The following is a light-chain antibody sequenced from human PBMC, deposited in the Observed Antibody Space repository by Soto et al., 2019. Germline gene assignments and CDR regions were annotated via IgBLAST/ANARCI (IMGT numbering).Light chain of an antibody. CDR2: DTS. J-gene: IGLJ2*01. CDR3: LLSYSGAHVV. Sequence: QAVVTQEPSLTVSPGGTVTLTCGSRTGAVTSGHFPYWFQQKPGQAPRTLIYDTSNKHSWTPARFSGFLLGGKAALTLSGAQPEDEAEYYCLLSYSGAHVVFGGGTKLTVL. CDR1: TGAVTSGHF. V-gene: IGLV7-46*01.